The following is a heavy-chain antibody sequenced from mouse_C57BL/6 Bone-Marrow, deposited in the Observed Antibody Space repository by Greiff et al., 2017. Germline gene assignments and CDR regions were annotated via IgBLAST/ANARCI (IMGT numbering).Heavy chain of an antibody. J-gene: IGHJ1*03. V-gene: IGHV14-4*01. Sequence: VQLQQSGAELVRPGASVKLSCTASGFNIKDDYMHWVKQRPEQGLEWIGWIDPENGDTEYASKFQGKATLTADTSSNTAYLQLSSLTSEDTAVYYCATCYYGSSCDWYFDVWGTGTTVTVSS. D-gene: IGHD1-1*01. CDR3: ATCYYGSSCDWYFDV. CDR2: IDPENGDT. CDR1: GFNIKDDY.